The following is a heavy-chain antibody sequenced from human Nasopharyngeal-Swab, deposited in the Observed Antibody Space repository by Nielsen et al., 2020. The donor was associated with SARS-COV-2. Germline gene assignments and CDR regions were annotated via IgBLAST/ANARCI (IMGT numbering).Heavy chain of an antibody. D-gene: IGHD6-25*01. CDR1: GGSISSGAYS. J-gene: IGHJ4*02. Sequence: SETLSLTCAVSGGSISSGAYSWNWIRQPPGKGLEWIGYIYHSGTTYYNPSLKSRVTISVDTSKNQFSLKLSSVTAADTAVYYCARDLGFRNSGYSFAYWGQGTLVTVSS. CDR3: ARDLGFRNSGYSFAY. CDR2: IYHSGTT. V-gene: IGHV4-30-4*07.